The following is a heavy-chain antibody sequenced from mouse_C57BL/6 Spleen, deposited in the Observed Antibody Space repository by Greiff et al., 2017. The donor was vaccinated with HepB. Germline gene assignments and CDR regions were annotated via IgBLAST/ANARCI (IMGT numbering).Heavy chain of an antibody. Sequence: QVQLQQPGAELVKPGASVKLSCKASGYTFTSYWMQWVKQRPGQGLEWIGEIDPSDSYTNYNQKFKGKATLTVDTSSSTAYMQLSSLTSEDSAVYYCARAYYSNYGLNYWGQGTTLTVSS. V-gene: IGHV1-50*01. J-gene: IGHJ2*01. CDR2: IDPSDSYT. D-gene: IGHD2-5*01. CDR3: ARAYYSNYGLNY. CDR1: GYTFTSYW.